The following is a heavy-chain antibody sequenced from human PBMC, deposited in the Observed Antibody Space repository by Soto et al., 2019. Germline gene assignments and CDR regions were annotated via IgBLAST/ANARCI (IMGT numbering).Heavy chain of an antibody. D-gene: IGHD3-3*01. Sequence: PGGSLRLSCAASGFTFSSYAMTWVRQAQGKGLEWDSTISGNGGYTYYSDSLRGRFAISRDNSKKTLYLPMDSLRVNDTAVFYCAKGKAHTVFGVDTVFDYWGQGTQVTVSS. V-gene: IGHV3-23*01. J-gene: IGHJ4*02. CDR1: GFTFSSYA. CDR2: ISGNGGYT. CDR3: AKGKAHTVFGVDTVFDY.